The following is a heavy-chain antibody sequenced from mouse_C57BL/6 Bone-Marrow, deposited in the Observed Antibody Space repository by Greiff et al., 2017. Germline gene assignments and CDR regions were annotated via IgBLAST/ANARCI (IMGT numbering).Heavy chain of an antibody. CDR2: INPNNGGT. CDR1: GYTFTDYY. J-gene: IGHJ3*01. Sequence: EVQLQQSGPELVKPGASVKISCKASGYTFTDYYMNWVKQSHGKSLEWIGDINPNNGGTSYNQKFKGKATLTVDKSSSTAYMELRSLTSEDSAVYYCARSTTYYGIAWFAYWGQGTLVTGSA. D-gene: IGHD2-10*01. V-gene: IGHV1-26*01. CDR3: ARSTTYYGIAWFAY.